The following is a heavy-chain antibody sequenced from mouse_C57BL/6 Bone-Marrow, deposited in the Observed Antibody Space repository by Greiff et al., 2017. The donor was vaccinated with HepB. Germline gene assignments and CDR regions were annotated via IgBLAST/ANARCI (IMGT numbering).Heavy chain of an antibody. CDR1: GYTFTSYG. D-gene: IGHD1-1*01. V-gene: IGHV1-81*01. J-gene: IGHJ2*01. CDR3: ALPITTVVATDY. Sequence: VQGVESGAELARPGASVKLSCKASGYTFTSYGISWVKQRTGQGLEWIGEIYPRSGNTYYNEKFKGKATLTADKSSSTAYMELRSLTSEDSAVYFCALPITTVVATDYWGQGTTLTVSS. CDR2: IYPRSGNT.